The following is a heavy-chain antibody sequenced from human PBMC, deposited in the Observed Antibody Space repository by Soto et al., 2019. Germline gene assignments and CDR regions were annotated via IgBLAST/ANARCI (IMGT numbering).Heavy chain of an antibody. CDR2: INANNGNT. V-gene: IGHV1-8*01. J-gene: IGHJ4*02. CDR3: ARDLQADY. Sequence: ASVKVSCKASGYTFTSYDINWVRQAPGQGLEWMGWINANNGNTRYSQKFQGRVTMTRNTSTSTAYMELSSLRSEDTAVYYCARDLQADYWGQGTLVTVS. CDR1: GYTFTSYD.